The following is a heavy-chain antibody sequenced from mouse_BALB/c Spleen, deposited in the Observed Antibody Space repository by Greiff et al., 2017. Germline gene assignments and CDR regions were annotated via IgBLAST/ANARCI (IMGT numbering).Heavy chain of an antibody. CDR3: ARDWGDYGPFAY. J-gene: IGHJ3*01. CDR1: GYSITSGYY. V-gene: IGHV3-6*02. CDR2: ISYDGSN. D-gene: IGHD2-4*01. Sequence: DVQLQESGPGLVKPSQSLSLTCSVTGYSITSGYYWNWIRQFPGNKLEWMGYISYDGSNNYNPSLKNRISITRDTSKNQFFLKLNSVTTEDTATYYCARDWGDYGPFAYWGQGTLVTVSA.